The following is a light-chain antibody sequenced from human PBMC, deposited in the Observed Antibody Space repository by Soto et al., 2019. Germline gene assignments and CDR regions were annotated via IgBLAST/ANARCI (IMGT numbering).Light chain of an antibody. Sequence: QSDLTQPASVSGSPGQSTTIPCTGTSSDIGAYNYVSWYQHHPGKAPKLIIDDVNDRPSGVSNRFSGSKSGSTASLTISGLQAEDEADYYCFSYTTSGRYVFGTGTKVTVL. CDR1: SSDIGAYNY. J-gene: IGLJ1*01. CDR2: DVN. CDR3: FSYTTSGRYV. V-gene: IGLV2-14*03.